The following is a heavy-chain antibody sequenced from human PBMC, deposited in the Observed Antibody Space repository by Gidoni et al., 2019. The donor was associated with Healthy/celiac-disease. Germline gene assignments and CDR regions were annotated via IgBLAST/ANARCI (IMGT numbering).Heavy chain of an antibody. Sequence: QITLKEYGPTLVKPTQTLTLTCTFSGFSLSTSGVGVGWIRQPPGKALEWIALIYWNDDQRYSPALKPRLTITKDTSKNPVVLTMPNMDPVDTATYSCAHSPLDWNDNWFDPGGQGTLVTVSS. CDR1: GFSLSTSGVG. CDR3: AHSPLDWNDNWFDP. D-gene: IGHD1-1*01. J-gene: IGHJ5*02. V-gene: IGHV2-5*01. CDR2: IYWNDDQ.